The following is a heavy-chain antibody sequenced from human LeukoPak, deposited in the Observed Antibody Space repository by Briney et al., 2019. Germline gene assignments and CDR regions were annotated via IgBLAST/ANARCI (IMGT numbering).Heavy chain of an antibody. CDR1: GFTFSSYA. CDR3: ARGGPTTLYGMDV. V-gene: IGHV3-64*01. J-gene: IGHJ6*02. CDR2: ISSNGGST. Sequence: GGSLRLSCAASGFTFSSYAMHWVRQAPGKGLEYVSVISSNGGSTYYANSVKGRFTISRDNSKNTLYLQMGSLRAEDMAVYYCARGGPTTLYGMDVWGQGTTVTVSS. D-gene: IGHD5-12*01.